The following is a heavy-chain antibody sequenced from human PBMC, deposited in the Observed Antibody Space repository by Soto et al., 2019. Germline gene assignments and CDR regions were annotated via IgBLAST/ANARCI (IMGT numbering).Heavy chain of an antibody. V-gene: IGHV4-4*07. Sequence: SETLSLTCTVSGGSITDYSWVWIRQPAGKGLEWIGRIFSSGSTNYNPPLKGRITMSLDTSKNQFSLKLNSATATDTAVYFCARDQGVVVTADNWFDPWGQGILVTVSS. CDR1: GGSITDYS. CDR2: IFSSGST. J-gene: IGHJ5*02. CDR3: ARDQGVVVTADNWFDP. D-gene: IGHD2-21*02.